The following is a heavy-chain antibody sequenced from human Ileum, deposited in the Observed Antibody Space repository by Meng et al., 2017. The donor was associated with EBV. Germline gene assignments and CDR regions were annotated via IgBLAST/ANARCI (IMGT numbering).Heavy chain of an antibody. CDR1: GDSISSDIW. Sequence: QLRVSGPGLVTPSGTLSLTCTVSGDSISSDIWWSWVRQPPGKGLEWIGEVYHRGDTNYNPSLKSRIDISVDKSKNQFYLSLFSVTAADTAVYYCGRDQGRELINHWGQGTLVTVSS. D-gene: IGHD1-7*01. CDR2: VYHRGDT. V-gene: IGHV4-4*02. CDR3: GRDQGRELINH. J-gene: IGHJ4*02.